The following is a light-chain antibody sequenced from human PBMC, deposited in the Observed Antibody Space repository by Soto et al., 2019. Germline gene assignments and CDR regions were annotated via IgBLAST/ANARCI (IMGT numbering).Light chain of an antibody. Sequence: DIQMTQSPSSLSASIGDRVTITCRASQSISIHLNWYQQKAGKAPALLIYAASNLQSGVPSRFSGSGSGRDVTLTISSLQPDDFATYYCQQTYSAPLFGGGTSVELK. J-gene: IGKJ4*01. CDR2: AAS. V-gene: IGKV1-39*01. CDR3: QQTYSAPL. CDR1: QSISIH.